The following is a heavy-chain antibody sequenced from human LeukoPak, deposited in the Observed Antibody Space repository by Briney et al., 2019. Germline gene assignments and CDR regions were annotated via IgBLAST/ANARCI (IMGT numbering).Heavy chain of an antibody. Sequence: PGGSLRLSCAASGFTFSSYSMNWVRQAPGKGLEWVAVISYDGSNKYYADSVKGRFTISRDNSKNTLYLQMNSLRAEDTAVYYCARAYYYDSSGYPPHDYWGQGTLVTVSS. CDR2: ISYDGSNK. V-gene: IGHV3-30*03. CDR1: GFTFSSYS. CDR3: ARAYYYDSSGYPPHDY. D-gene: IGHD3-22*01. J-gene: IGHJ4*02.